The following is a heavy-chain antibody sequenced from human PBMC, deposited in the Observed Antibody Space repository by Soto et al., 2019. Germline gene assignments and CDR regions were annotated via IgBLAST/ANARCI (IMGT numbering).Heavy chain of an antibody. CDR3: AKDTSPRGGYGGMDV. D-gene: IGHD3-16*01. CDR1: GFTFDDYA. V-gene: IGHV3-43D*04. J-gene: IGHJ6*02. Sequence: GGSLRLSCAASGFTFDDYAMHWVRQAPGKGLEWVSLISWDGGSTYYADSVKGRFTISRDNSKNSLYLQMNSLRAEDTALYYCAKDTSPRGGYGGMDVWGQGTTVTVSS. CDR2: ISWDGGST.